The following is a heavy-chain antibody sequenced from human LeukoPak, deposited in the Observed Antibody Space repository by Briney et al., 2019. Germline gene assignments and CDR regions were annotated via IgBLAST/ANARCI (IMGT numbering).Heavy chain of an antibody. D-gene: IGHD1-1*01. CDR2: IGGSGGNT. CDR1: GLTFSSYA. CDR3: ARPGVEYNSGWFDS. Sequence: GGSLRLSCAASGLTFSSYAMSWVRQAPGRGLEWVSTIGGSGGNTYFADSVKGRFTISRDNSKNTLYLQMNSLRAEDTAVYYCARPGVEYNSGWFDSWGQGTLVTVSS. V-gene: IGHV3-23*01. J-gene: IGHJ5*02.